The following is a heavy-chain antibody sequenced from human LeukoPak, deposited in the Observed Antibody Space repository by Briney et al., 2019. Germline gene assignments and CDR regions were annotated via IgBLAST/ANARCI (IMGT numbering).Heavy chain of an antibody. CDR2: INPTGGST. D-gene: IGHD1-26*01. J-gene: IGHJ5*02. CDR1: GYTFTSYY. V-gene: IGHV1-46*01. Sequence: ASVKVSCKASGYTFTSYYIHWVRQAPGQGLEWMGLINPTGGSTGYAQKFQGRVTMTRDMSTSTDYMELSSLRSEDTAIYYCARDNAVGDNAWWFDPWGQGTLVTVSS. CDR3: ARDNAVGDNAWWFDP.